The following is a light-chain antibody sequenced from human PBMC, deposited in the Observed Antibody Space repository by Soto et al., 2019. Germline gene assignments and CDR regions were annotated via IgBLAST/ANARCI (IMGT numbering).Light chain of an antibody. CDR1: QSVSSN. CDR2: GAS. Sequence: EIVLTQSPATLSVSPGERATLSCRASQSVSSNLAWYQQKPGQAPRLLIYGASTRATGIPARFSGSGSGTECTLTINSLQSEDFAVYYCQQYNNWPPVTFGQGTRLEIK. V-gene: IGKV3-15*01. J-gene: IGKJ5*01. CDR3: QQYNNWPPVT.